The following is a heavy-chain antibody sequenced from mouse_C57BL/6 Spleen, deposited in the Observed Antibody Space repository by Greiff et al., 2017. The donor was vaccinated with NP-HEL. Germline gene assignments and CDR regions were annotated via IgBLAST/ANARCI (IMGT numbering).Heavy chain of an antibody. D-gene: IGHD2-1*01. CDR1: GYTFTDYY. V-gene: IGHV1-76*01. CDR2: IYPGSGNT. CDR3: ANGNPYYFDY. Sequence: QVQLQQSGAELVRPGASVKLSCKASGYTFTDYYINWVKQRPGQGLEWIARIYPGSGNTYYNEKFKGKATLTAEKSSSTAYMQLSSLTSEDSAVYFCANGNPYYFDYWGQGTTLTVSS. J-gene: IGHJ2*01.